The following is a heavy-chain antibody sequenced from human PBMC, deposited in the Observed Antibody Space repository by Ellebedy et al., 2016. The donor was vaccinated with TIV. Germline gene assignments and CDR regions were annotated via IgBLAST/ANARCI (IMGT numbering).Heavy chain of an antibody. D-gene: IGHD3-10*01. V-gene: IGHV3-48*02. CDR2: VSGGGSNI. CDR1: GFTFSDYS. J-gene: IGHJ2*01. CDR3: ARGGPGGDNWFFGL. Sequence: GESLKISCAASGFTFSDYSMNWVRQAPGKGLEWVSYVSGGGSNIKYADSVKGRFTISRDSAKNSLYLQVNSLRDEDTAVYYCARGGPGGDNWFFGLWGRGTRVTVSS.